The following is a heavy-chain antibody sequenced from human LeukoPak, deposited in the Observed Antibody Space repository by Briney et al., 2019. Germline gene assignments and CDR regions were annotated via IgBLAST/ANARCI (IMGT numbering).Heavy chain of an antibody. Sequence: GGSLRLSWAASGFTFSSYEMNWVRQAPGKGLEWVSYISSSGSTIYYADSVKGRFTISRDNAKNSLYLQMNSLRAEDTAVYYCASLVGFWSGTDDYWGQGTLVTVSS. J-gene: IGHJ4*02. CDR2: ISSSGSTI. CDR3: ASLVGFWSGTDDY. V-gene: IGHV3-48*03. D-gene: IGHD3-3*01. CDR1: GFTFSSYE.